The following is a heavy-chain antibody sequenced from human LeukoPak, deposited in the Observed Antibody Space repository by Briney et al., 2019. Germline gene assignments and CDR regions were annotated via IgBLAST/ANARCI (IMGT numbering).Heavy chain of an antibody. Sequence: PSETLSLTCGVSGGAISTYYWNWIRQSPGQGLEWIGHISYGTTDYNPSLKSRVTISADTSKNQISLTLTSVTADDTAVYYCARDKAHTYGYYFDPWGQGTQVLVSS. CDR2: ISYGTT. V-gene: IGHV4-59*01. CDR1: GGAISTYY. CDR3: ARDKAHTYGYYFDP. D-gene: IGHD5-18*01. J-gene: IGHJ4*02.